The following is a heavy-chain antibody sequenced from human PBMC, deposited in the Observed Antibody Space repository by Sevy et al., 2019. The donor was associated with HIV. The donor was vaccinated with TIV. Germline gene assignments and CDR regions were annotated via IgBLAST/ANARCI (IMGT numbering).Heavy chain of an antibody. Sequence: SETLSLTCTVSGGSISSYYWSWIRQPAGKGLEWIGRIYTSGSTNYNPSLKSRVTMSVDTSKNQFSLKLSSVTTADTAGYYCARDGYSSSWYGGQFDYWGQGTLVTVSS. V-gene: IGHV4-4*07. CDR1: GGSISSYY. D-gene: IGHD6-13*01. CDR2: IYTSGST. CDR3: ARDGYSSSWYGGQFDY. J-gene: IGHJ4*02.